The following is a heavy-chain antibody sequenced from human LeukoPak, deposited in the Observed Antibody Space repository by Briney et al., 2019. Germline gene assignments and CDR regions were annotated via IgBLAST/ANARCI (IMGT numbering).Heavy chain of an antibody. J-gene: IGHJ3*02. CDR1: GGTFSSYA. CDR2: ISAYNGNT. CDR3: ARGGWLDRDAFDI. Sequence: GASVKVSCKASGGTFSSYAISWVRQAPGQGLEWMGWISAYNGNTNYAQKLQGRVTMTTDTSTSTVYMELNSLRSEDTAVYYCARGGWLDRDAFDIWGQGTMVTVSS. D-gene: IGHD6-19*01. V-gene: IGHV1-18*01.